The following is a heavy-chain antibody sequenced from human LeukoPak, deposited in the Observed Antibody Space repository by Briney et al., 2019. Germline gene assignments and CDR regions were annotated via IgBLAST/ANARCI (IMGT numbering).Heavy chain of an antibody. CDR2: IYYSGST. J-gene: IGHJ4*02. CDR3: ARGLV. V-gene: IGHV4-39*01. CDR1: GGPISGSGYY. Sequence: SETLSLTCTVSGGPISGSGYYWGWIRQPPGKGLEWIGSIYYSGSTYYNPSLKSRVTISVDTSKNQFSLRLSFVTAADTAVYYCARGLVWGQGTLVTVSS. D-gene: IGHD6-19*01.